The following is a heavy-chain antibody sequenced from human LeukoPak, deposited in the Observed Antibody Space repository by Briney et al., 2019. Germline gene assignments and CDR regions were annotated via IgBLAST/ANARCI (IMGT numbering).Heavy chain of an antibody. Sequence: GGSLRLSCAASGFTFSSYGMHWVRQAPGKGLEWVAVIWYDGSNKYYADSVKGRFTISRDNSKNTLYLQMNSLRAEDTAVYYCARDAGPFRFGELSFDYWSQGTLVTVSS. D-gene: IGHD3-10*01. CDR1: GFTFSSYG. V-gene: IGHV3-33*01. CDR2: IWYDGSNK. CDR3: ARDAGPFRFGELSFDY. J-gene: IGHJ4*02.